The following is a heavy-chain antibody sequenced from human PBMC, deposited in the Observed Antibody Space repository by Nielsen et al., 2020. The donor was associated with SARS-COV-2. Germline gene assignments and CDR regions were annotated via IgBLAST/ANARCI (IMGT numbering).Heavy chain of an antibody. V-gene: IGHV4-39*02. CDR3: ARDELDSSGYLEYYYGMDV. Sequence: WIRQPPGKGLEWIGSIYYSGSTYYNPSLKSRVTISVDTSKNQFSLKLSSVTAADTAVYYCARDELDSSGYLEYYYGMDVWGQGTTVTVSS. J-gene: IGHJ6*02. D-gene: IGHD3-22*01. CDR2: IYYSGST.